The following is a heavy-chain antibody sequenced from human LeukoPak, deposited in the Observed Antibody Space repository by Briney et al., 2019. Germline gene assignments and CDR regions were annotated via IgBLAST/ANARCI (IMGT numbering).Heavy chain of an antibody. D-gene: IGHD3-3*01. CDR1: GGSISSSSYY. CDR2: IYYSGST. Sequence: SETLSLTCSVSGGSISSSSYYWGWIRQPPGKGLEWIGSIYYSGSTCYNPSLKSRVTISVDTSKNQFSLKLSSVTAADTAVYYCARHSRGRFLEWSTTNFDYWGQGTLVTVSS. J-gene: IGHJ4*02. CDR3: ARHSRGRFLEWSTTNFDY. V-gene: IGHV4-39*07.